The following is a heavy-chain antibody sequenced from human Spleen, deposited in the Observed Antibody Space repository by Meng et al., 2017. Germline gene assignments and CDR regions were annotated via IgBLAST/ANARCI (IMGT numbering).Heavy chain of an antibody. Sequence: SETLSLTSTVSVGSISSSCWSWIRQPPGKGLEWIGYIYYSGTTSYTPSPKSLVILSVDTSKNQFSLTLSSLTAADTAVYYCARKVDDYGKKDVESFAYWGQGTLVTVSS. CDR2: IYYSGTT. V-gene: IGHV4-59*12. CDR3: ARKVDDYGKKDVESFAY. D-gene: IGHD4-17*01. J-gene: IGHJ4*01. CDR1: VGSISSSC.